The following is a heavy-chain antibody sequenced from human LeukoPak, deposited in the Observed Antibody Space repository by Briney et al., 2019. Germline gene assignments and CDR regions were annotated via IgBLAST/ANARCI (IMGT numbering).Heavy chain of an antibody. V-gene: IGHV3-30*04. CDR3: ARDYYGSGSYGP. D-gene: IGHD3-10*01. J-gene: IGHJ5*02. CDR1: GFTFSSYV. Sequence: GGSLRLSCAASGFTFSSYVMHWVRQAPGKGLEWVAIISYDGSNEYYADSVKGRFTISRDNSKNTLYLQMSSLRAEDTAVYYCARDYYGSGSYGPWGQGTLVTVSS. CDR2: ISYDGSNE.